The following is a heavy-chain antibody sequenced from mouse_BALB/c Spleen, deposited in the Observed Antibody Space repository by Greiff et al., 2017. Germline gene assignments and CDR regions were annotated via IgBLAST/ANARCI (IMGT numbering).Heavy chain of an antibody. V-gene: IGHV5-9-3*01. Sequence: EVKLVESGGGLVKPGGSLKLSCAASGFTFSSYAMSWVRQTPEKRLEWVATISSGGSYTYYPDSVKGRFTISRDNAKNTLYLQMSSLRSEDTAMYYCARQGDGFADWGQGTLVTVSA. D-gene: IGHD3-3*01. J-gene: IGHJ3*01. CDR1: GFTFSSYA. CDR2: ISSGGSYT. CDR3: ARQGDGFAD.